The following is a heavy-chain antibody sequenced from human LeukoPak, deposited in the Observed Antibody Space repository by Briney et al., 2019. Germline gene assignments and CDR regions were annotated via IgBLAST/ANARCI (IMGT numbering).Heavy chain of an antibody. D-gene: IGHD3-22*01. J-gene: IGHJ4*02. CDR3: ARESHYYDSSGYQGMDY. V-gene: IGHV1-18*01. CDR2: ISAYNGNT. CDR1: GYTFTSYG. Sequence: ASVKVSCKASGYTFTSYGISWVRQAPGQGLEWMGWISAYNGNTNYAQKLQGRVTMTTDTSTSTPYMELRSLRSDDTAVYYCARESHYYDSSGYQGMDYWGQGTLVTVSS.